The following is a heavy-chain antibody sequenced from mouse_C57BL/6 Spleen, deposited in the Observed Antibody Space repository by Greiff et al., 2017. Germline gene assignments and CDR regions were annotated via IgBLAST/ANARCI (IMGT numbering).Heavy chain of an antibody. CDR3: ARDYYGSSRYFDV. Sequence: QVKLQQPGAELVRPGSSVKLSCKASGYTFTSYWMDWVKQRPGQGLEWIGNIYPSDSETHYNQKFKDKATLTVDKSSSTAYMQLSSLTSEDSAVYYCARDYYGSSRYFDVWGTGTTVTVSS. V-gene: IGHV1-61*01. CDR2: IYPSDSET. J-gene: IGHJ1*03. CDR1: GYTFTSYW. D-gene: IGHD1-1*01.